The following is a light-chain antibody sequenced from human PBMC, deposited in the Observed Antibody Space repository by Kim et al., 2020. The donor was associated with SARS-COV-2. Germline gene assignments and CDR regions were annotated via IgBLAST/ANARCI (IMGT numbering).Light chain of an antibody. CDR3: QQYGRSLT. J-gene: IGKJ4*01. CDR1: QSVSSSY. Sequence: LAPGERATLSFRASQSVSSSYLAWYQQTPGQAPRLLIYGASIRATGTPDRFSGGGSGTDFTLTISRLEPEDFAVYYCQQYGRSLTFGGGTKVDIK. CDR2: GAS. V-gene: IGKV3-20*01.